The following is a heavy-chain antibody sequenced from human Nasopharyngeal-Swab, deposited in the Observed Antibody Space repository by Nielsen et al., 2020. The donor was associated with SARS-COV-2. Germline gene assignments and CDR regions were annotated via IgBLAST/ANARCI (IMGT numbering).Heavy chain of an antibody. V-gene: IGHV3-53*01. Sequence: GESLKISCAASGFTVSGNHMSWVRQAPGKGPEWVSVIYIGGSAFYTESVKGRFTISRDNSKNTLYLQMDSLRAEDTAVYYCAKAYSSGWYYFDYWGQGTLVTVSS. CDR3: AKAYSSGWYYFDY. J-gene: IGHJ4*02. CDR1: GFTVSGNH. D-gene: IGHD6-19*01. CDR2: IYIGGSA.